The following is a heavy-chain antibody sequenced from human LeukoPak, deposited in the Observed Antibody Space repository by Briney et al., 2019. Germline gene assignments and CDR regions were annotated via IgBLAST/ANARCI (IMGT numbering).Heavy chain of an antibody. CDR1: GLNYGESA. J-gene: IGHJ4*02. V-gene: IGHV3-43*02. CDR3: AKESGKFDY. CDR2: ISADGGSA. Sequence: GGSLRLSCVASGLNYGESAMHWVRQAPGKGLEWVSLISADGGSAFSADSVKGRFSISRDNSKNSLYLQMDSLRSEDTAMYYCAKESGKFDYWGQGTLVVVSS.